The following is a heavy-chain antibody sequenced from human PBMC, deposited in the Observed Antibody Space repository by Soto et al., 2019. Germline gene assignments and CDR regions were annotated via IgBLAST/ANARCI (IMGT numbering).Heavy chain of an antibody. J-gene: IGHJ4*02. CDR3: ARSRGDYFDY. Sequence: PSDTLSLTCTVSGGSISSTIYYWAWIRQPPGKGLEWIGSIYYSGSTYYNPSLKSRATISVDTSKNQFSLKLSSVTAADTAVYYCARSRGDYFDYWGQGTLVTVSS. CDR1: GGSISSTIYY. CDR2: IYYSGST. V-gene: IGHV4-39*01.